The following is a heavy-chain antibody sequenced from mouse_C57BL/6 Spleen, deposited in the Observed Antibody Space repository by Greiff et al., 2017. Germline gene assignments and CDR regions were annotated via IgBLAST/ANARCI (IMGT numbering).Heavy chain of an antibody. CDR1: EYEFPSHD. J-gene: IGHJ4*01. D-gene: IGHD4-1*01. CDR3: ARQRRELGAMDY. V-gene: IGHV5-2*01. Sequence: EVKLMESGGGLVQPGESLKLSCESNEYEFPSHDMSWVRKTPEKRLELVAAINSDGGSTYYPDTMERRFIISREKTKKPLYLQMSSLRSEDTALYYCARQRRELGAMDYWGQGTSVTVSS. CDR2: INSDGGST.